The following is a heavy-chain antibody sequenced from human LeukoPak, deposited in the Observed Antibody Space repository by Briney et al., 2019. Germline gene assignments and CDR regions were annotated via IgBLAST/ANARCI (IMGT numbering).Heavy chain of an antibody. J-gene: IGHJ6*03. CDR2: INHSGST. CDR1: GGSFSGYY. Sequence: SETLSLTCAVYGGSFSGYYWSWIRQPPGKGLEWIGEINHSGSTNYNPSLKSRVTISVDTSKNQFSLKLSSVTAADTAVYYCARHGGVRRSYYYYYMDVWGKGTTVTISS. D-gene: IGHD2-15*01. CDR3: ARHGGVRRSYYYYYMDV. V-gene: IGHV4-34*01.